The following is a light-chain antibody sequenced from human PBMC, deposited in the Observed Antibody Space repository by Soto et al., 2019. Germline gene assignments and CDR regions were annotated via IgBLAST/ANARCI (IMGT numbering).Light chain of an antibody. V-gene: IGKV3-15*01. CDR3: QQNNNWPPLT. J-gene: IGKJ4*01. Sequence: EIVMTQSPATLSVSPGERATLSCRASQSVSSNLAWSQQKPGQAPRLLIYDASTRATGIPARFSGSGSGTEFTLTISSLQSEDFAVYYCQQNNNWPPLTFGGGTKVDIK. CDR2: DAS. CDR1: QSVSSN.